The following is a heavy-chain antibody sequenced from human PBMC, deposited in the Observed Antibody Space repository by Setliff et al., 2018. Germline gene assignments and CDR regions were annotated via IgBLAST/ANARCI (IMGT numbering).Heavy chain of an antibody. V-gene: IGHV1-8*02. CDR1: GYTFTSYD. CDR3: ARFLVVGTSRPYGYYFDY. Sequence: ASVKVSCKASGYTFTSYDINWVRQATGQGLEWMGWMNPNSGNTGYAQKFQGRVTMTRNTSISTAYVELSSLRSEDTAVYYCARFLVVGTSRPYGYYFDYWGQGTMVTVSS. J-gene: IGHJ4*03. CDR2: MNPNSGNT. D-gene: IGHD4-17*01.